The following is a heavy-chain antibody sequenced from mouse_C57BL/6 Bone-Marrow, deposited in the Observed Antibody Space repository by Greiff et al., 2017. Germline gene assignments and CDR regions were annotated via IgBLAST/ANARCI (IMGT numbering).Heavy chain of an antibody. Sequence: EVKLQESGGGLVKPGGSLKLSCAASGFTFSSYAMSWVRQTPEKRLEWVATISDGGSYTYYPDNVKGRFTISRANAKTNLYLQMSHLKSEDTAMYYCARDAYYYGSSLYFDYWGQGTTLTVSS. CDR3: ARDAYYYGSSLYFDY. CDR1: GFTFSSYA. J-gene: IGHJ2*01. D-gene: IGHD1-1*01. CDR2: ISDGGSYT. V-gene: IGHV5-4*01.